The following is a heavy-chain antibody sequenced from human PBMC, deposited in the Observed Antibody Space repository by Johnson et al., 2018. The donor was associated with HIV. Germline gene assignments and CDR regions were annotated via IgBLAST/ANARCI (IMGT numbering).Heavy chain of an antibody. D-gene: IGHD3-10*01. CDR1: GFTFSRFG. CDR2: IRYDGSDK. V-gene: IGHV3-30*02. CDR3: AIGRGEFPRHAFDI. Sequence: QVQLVESGGGVVQPGGSLRLSCVASGFTFSRFGMHWVRQAPGKGLEWVAFIRYDGSDKYYADSVKGRFTISRDTSKNTLYFQMNSLRADDTAVYYCAIGRGEFPRHAFDIWGQGTMVTVSS. J-gene: IGHJ3*02.